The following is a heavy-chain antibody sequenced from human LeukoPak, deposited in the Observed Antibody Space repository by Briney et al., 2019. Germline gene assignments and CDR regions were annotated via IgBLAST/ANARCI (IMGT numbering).Heavy chain of an antibody. Sequence: SETLSLNCTVSGDSVKNHYWSWIRQPAGKGLEWIGRIYTSGHTKYNPSLESRVTMSVDTSRNQISLRLSSVTAADTAVYYCTARIVGVPFDYWGQGTLVTVSS. D-gene: IGHD1-26*01. CDR1: GDSVKNHY. J-gene: IGHJ4*02. V-gene: IGHV4-4*07. CDR2: IYTSGHT. CDR3: TARIVGVPFDY.